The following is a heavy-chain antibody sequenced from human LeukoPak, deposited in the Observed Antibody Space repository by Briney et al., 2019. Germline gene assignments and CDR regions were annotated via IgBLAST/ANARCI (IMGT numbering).Heavy chain of an antibody. CDR1: GYTFTGHY. V-gene: IGHV1-2*02. J-gene: IGHJ4*02. CDR2: IKPNTGDT. CDR3: ARGPQGGTTDF. D-gene: IGHD1-7*01. Sequence: GASVKVPCKASGYTFTGHYMHWMRQAPGQGLEWMGWIKPNTGDTNYAQNFQGRVTMTRDTSISTAYMELTSLISDDTAVYYRARGPQGGTTDFWGQGTLVTVSS.